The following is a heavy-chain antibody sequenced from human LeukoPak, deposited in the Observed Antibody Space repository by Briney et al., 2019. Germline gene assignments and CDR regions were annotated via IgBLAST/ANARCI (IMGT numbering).Heavy chain of an antibody. CDR1: GFTFSSYS. J-gene: IGHJ4*02. CDR2: ISSSSSYI. V-gene: IGHV3-21*01. D-gene: IGHD3-10*01. Sequence: GGSLLLSCAASGFTFSSYSMNWVRQAPGKGLEWVSSISSSSSYIYYADSVKGRFTISRDNAKNSLYLQMNSLRAEDTAVYYCARGRQVRGVIRRPLYFDYWGQGTLVTVSS. CDR3: ARGRQVRGVIRRPLYFDY.